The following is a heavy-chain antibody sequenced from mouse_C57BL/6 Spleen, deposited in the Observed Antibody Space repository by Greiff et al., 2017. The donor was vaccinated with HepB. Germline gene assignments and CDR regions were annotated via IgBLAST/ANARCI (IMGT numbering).Heavy chain of an antibody. CDR2: IYPGSGST. Sequence: QVQLQQPGAELVKPGASVKMSCKASGYTFTSYWITWVKQRPGQGLEWIGDIYPGSGSTNYNEKFKSKATLTVDTSSSTAYMQLSSLTSEDSAVYYCARPRGNYGGDAMDYWGQGTSVTVSS. J-gene: IGHJ4*01. CDR3: ARPRGNYGGDAMDY. D-gene: IGHD2-1*01. V-gene: IGHV1-55*01. CDR1: GYTFTSYW.